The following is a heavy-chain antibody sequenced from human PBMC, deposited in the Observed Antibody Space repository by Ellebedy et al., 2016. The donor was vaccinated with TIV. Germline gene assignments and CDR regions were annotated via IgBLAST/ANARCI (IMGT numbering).Heavy chain of an antibody. D-gene: IGHD5-12*01. CDR3: ARDHWNGYDWDAFDI. CDR1: GFTVSAYE. J-gene: IGHJ3*02. V-gene: IGHV3-7*04. CDR2: MKQDGSEK. Sequence: GESLKISXAASGFTVSAYEMNWVRQAPGKGLEWVANMKQDGSEKYYVDSVKGRFTISRDNAKNSLYLQMNSLRVEDTAVYYCARDHWNGYDWDAFDIWGQGTMVTVSS.